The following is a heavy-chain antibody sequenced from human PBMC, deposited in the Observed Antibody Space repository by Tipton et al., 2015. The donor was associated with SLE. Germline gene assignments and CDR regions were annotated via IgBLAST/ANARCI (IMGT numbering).Heavy chain of an antibody. V-gene: IGHV4-34*01. Sequence: TLSLTCAVYGGSFSGYYWSWIRQPPGKGLEWIGEINHSGSTNYNPSLKSRVTISVDTSKNQFSLKLSSVTAADTAVYYCARTWYSSSWLYFQHCGQGTRVTVSS. CDR1: GGSFSGYY. D-gene: IGHD6-13*01. CDR2: INHSGST. CDR3: ARTWYSSSWLYFQH. J-gene: IGHJ1*01.